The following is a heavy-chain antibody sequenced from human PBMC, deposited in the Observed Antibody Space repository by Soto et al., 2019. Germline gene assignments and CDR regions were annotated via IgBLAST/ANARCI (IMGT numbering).Heavy chain of an antibody. J-gene: IGHJ4*02. CDR2: IYHSGST. CDR3: ARARATIAAAAIFDC. CDR1: GGSISSSNW. V-gene: IGHV4-4*02. D-gene: IGHD6-13*01. Sequence: PSETMCLTCAVSGGSISSSNWWSWVSQPPGKGLEWIGEIYHSGSTTYNPSLESRLTISVDKSKNQFSLKLTSVTAADTAVYYCARARATIAAAAIFDCWGQGTLVTVSS.